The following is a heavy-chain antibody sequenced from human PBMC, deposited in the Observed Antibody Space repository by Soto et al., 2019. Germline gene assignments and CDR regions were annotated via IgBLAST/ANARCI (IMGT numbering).Heavy chain of an antibody. CDR2: LNHSGST. CDR1: GGAFSGYY. J-gene: IGHJ1*01. Sequence: QVQLQQWGAGLLKPSETLSLTCAVNGGAFSGYYWSWILQPPGKGLEWIGELNHSGSTNYRPSLQSRVTIAVDTSKNQFALKLSSVTAADTAVYYCARDKFPAMVRGVNVGFQHWGQGTLVTVSS. CDR3: ARDKFPAMVRGVNVGFQH. V-gene: IGHV4-34*01. D-gene: IGHD3-10*01.